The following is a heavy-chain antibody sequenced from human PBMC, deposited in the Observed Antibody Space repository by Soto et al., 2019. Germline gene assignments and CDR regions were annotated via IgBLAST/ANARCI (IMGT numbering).Heavy chain of an antibody. CDR1: GFTFSSYA. V-gene: IGHV3-23*01. Sequence: GGSLRLSCAASGFTFSSYAMSWVRQAPGKGLEWVSAISGSGGSTYYADSVKGRFTISRDNSKNTLYLQMNSLRAEDTAVYYCAKDYGDYDYSYMDVWGKGTTVTVSS. CDR3: AKDYGDYDYSYMDV. D-gene: IGHD4-17*01. CDR2: ISGSGGST. J-gene: IGHJ6*03.